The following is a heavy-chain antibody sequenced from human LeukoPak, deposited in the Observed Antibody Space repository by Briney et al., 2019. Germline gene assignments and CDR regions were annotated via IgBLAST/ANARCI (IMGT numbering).Heavy chain of an antibody. Sequence: GGSLRLSCAASGFTFSSYAMSWVRQAPGKGLEWVSAISGSGGSTYYAVSVKGRFTISRDNSKNTLYLQMNSLRAEDTAVYYCAKDRKRDYYGSGKPDAFDIWGQGTMVTVSS. V-gene: IGHV3-23*01. D-gene: IGHD3-10*01. J-gene: IGHJ3*02. CDR1: GFTFSSYA. CDR3: AKDRKRDYYGSGKPDAFDI. CDR2: ISGSGGST.